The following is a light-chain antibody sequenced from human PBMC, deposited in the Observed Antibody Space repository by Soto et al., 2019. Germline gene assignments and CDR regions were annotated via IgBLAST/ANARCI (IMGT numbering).Light chain of an antibody. CDR3: SSYTSSSTLV. CDR2: EVS. CDR1: SSDVGFYNY. J-gene: IGLJ2*01. V-gene: IGLV2-14*01. Sequence: QFALTQAASESGSPGQSITISCTGTSSDVGFYNYVSWYQHHPGKAPKLMIYEVSHRPSGVSNRFSGSKSGNTASLTISGLQAEDEATYYCSSYTSSSTLVFGGGTKLTVL.